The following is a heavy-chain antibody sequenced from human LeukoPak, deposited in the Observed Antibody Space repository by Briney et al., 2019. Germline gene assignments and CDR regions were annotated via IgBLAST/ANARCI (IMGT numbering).Heavy chain of an antibody. J-gene: IGHJ4*02. CDR2: ISAYNGNT. Sequence: ASVKVSCKSSGYTFTSYGFSWVRQAPGQGLEWVGWISAYNGNTNYAQKLQGRVTMTTDTSTSTAYMELRSLRSDDTAVYYCARVQGIYYGSGSYVYWGQGTLVTVSS. CDR1: GYTFTSYG. CDR3: ARVQGIYYGSGSYVY. D-gene: IGHD3-10*01. V-gene: IGHV1-18*01.